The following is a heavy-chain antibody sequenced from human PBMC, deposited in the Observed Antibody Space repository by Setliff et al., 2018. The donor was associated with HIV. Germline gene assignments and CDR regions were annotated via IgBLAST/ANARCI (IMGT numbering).Heavy chain of an antibody. CDR2: ISSSGNT. V-gene: IGHV4-39*01. Sequence: SETLSLTCTVSGGSISSTRYYWGWIRQPPGTGLEWIGSISSSGNTYCNPSLKSRVTTSVDTPKNQFSLKLNSVTAADTAVYYCAKTIGRYFDIFDNWGQGTLVTVSS. CDR3: AKTIGRYFDIFDN. D-gene: IGHD3-9*01. J-gene: IGHJ4*02. CDR1: GGSISSTRYY.